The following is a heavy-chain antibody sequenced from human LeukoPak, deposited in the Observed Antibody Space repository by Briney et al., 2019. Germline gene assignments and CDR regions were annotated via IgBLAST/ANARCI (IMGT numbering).Heavy chain of an antibody. CDR3: ARDLVMGEQQP. V-gene: IGHV1-46*01. D-gene: IGHD6-13*01. CDR2: INPNGGST. J-gene: IGHJ4*02. CDR1: GYTFTNYY. Sequence: ASVKVSCKASGYTFTNYYIHWVRQAPGQGLEWVGLINPNGGSTGYAQRFQGRVTVTRDMSTSTVYMELSSLRSEDTAVYYCARDLVMGEQQPWGQGTLVTVSS.